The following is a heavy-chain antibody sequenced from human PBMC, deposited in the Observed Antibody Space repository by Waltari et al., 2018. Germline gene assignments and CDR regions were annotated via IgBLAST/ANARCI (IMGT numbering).Heavy chain of an antibody. CDR1: GFTFSSYA. J-gene: IGHJ4*02. V-gene: IGHV3-23*01. CDR2: IRGSGGST. Sequence: EVQLLESGGGLVQPGGSLRLSCAASGFTFSSYAMSWVRQAPGKGLEWVSAIRGSGGSTNYADSVKGRFTISRDNSKNTLYLQMNSLRAEDTAVYYCAKHAGYSSGWFDYWGQGTLVTVSS. CDR3: AKHAGYSSGWFDY. D-gene: IGHD6-19*01.